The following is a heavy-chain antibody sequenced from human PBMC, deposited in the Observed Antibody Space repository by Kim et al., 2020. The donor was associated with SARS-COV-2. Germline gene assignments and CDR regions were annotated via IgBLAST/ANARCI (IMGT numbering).Heavy chain of an antibody. CDR2: IYYSGTP. D-gene: IGHD1-1*01. Sequence: SETLSLTCSVSGGSINSYYWHWIRQTPGKRLEWIAYIYYSGTPNYNPSLESRVSISMDTSKNQFSLKLDSVTAADAAVYYCARGISWNPGLFDYWGQGILVTVAS. J-gene: IGHJ4*02. V-gene: IGHV4-59*01. CDR3: ARGISWNPGLFDY. CDR1: GGSINSYY.